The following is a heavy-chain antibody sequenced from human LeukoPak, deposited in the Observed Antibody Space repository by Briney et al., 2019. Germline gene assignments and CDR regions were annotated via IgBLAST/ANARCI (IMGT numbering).Heavy chain of an antibody. CDR3: ARVHIPTYYYDSSGYYYNDY. D-gene: IGHD3-22*01. J-gene: IGHJ4*02. CDR2: INHSGST. V-gene: IGHV4-34*01. CDR1: GGSFSGYY. Sequence: SETLSLTCAVYGGSFSGYYWSWIRQPPGKGLEWIGEINHSGSTNYNPSLKSRVTISVDTSKNQFSLKLSSVTAADTAVYYCARVHIPTYYYDSSGYYYNDYWGQGTLVTVSS.